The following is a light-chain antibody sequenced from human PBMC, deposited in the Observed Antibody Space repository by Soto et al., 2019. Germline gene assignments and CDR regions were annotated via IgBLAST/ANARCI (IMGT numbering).Light chain of an antibody. J-gene: IGKJ5*01. Sequence: EIVLTQSQAALSVSPLERPTLXSRASQSVSSNLAWYQQKPGQAPRLLIYGASTRATGIPARFSGSGSGTDFTLSISSLEPEDFAVYYCQQRGDWPPITFGQGTRLEIK. CDR1: QSVSSN. CDR2: GAS. CDR3: QQRGDWPPIT. V-gene: IGKV3-11*01.